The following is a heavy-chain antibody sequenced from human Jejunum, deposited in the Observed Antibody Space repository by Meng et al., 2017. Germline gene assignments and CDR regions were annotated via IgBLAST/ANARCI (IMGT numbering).Heavy chain of an antibody. CDR1: GYTFTDYY. J-gene: IGHJ4*02. Sequence: QVQLVQSAAEVKEPGASVKVSCKASGYTFTDYYLYWVRQAPGQGLEWMGRINTRTGGTIYTQKFYGRVTMTRDTSISTAYMELSRLRSDDTAVYYCARELISYAFDYWGQGSLVTVPQ. D-gene: IGHD1-26*01. V-gene: IGHV1-2*06. CDR3: ARELISYAFDY. CDR2: INTRTGGT.